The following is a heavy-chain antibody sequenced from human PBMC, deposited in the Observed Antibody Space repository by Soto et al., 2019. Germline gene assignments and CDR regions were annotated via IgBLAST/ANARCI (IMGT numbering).Heavy chain of an antibody. V-gene: IGHV1-3*01. CDR2: INAGNGNT. D-gene: IGHD4-4*01. Sequence: ASVKVSCKASGYTFTSYAMHWVHQAPGQRLEWMGWINAGNGNTKYSQKFQGRVTITRDTSASTAYMELSSLRSEDTAVYHCARAYSNYLRWFDPWGQGTLVTVSS. CDR3: ARAYSNYLRWFDP. J-gene: IGHJ5*02. CDR1: GYTFTSYA.